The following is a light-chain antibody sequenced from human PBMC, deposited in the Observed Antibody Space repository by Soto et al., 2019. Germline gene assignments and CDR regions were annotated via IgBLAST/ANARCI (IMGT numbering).Light chain of an antibody. CDR2: EVS. V-gene: IGLV2-8*01. Sequence: QSALTQPPSASGSPGQSVTISCTGTSSDVGGYNYVSWYQQHPGKAPKLMIYEVSKRPSGVPDRFSGSKSGNTASLTVSGLQAEDEADYYCSSYAGSNNPVVFGGGTKLTV. CDR3: SSYAGSNNPVV. J-gene: IGLJ2*01. CDR1: SSDVGGYNY.